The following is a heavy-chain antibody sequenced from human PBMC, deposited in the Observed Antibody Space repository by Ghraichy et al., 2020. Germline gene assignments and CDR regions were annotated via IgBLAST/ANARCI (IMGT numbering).Heavy chain of an antibody. CDR1: GFALGAHGMG. CDR3: AHRRLHLLQY. J-gene: IGHJ4*02. V-gene: IGHV2-5*01. D-gene: IGHD4-11*01. Sequence: ACGVAGFALGAHGMGVAWIRQPPGKALEWLALLFWNADKRYSPSLKSRLTVTKDTSENQVVLTMTNMDPVDTATCYCAHRRLHLLQYWGQGTLVTVSS. CDR2: LFWNADK.